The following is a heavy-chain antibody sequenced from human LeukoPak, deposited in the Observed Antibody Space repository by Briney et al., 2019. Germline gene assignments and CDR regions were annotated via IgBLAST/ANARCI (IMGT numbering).Heavy chain of an antibody. D-gene: IGHD3-9*01. CDR1: GGSISSYY. CDR3: ARRVPYYDILNYYYMDV. V-gene: IGHV4-59*12. J-gene: IGHJ6*03. Sequence: PSETLSLTCTVSGGSISSYYWSWIRQPPGKGLEWIGCIYYSGSTNYNPSFKSRVTISVDTSKNQFSLKLSSVTAADTAVYYCARRVPYYDILNYYYMDVWGKGTTVTISS. CDR2: IYYSGST.